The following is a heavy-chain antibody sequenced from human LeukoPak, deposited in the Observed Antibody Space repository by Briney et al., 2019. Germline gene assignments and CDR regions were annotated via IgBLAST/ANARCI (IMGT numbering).Heavy chain of an antibody. V-gene: IGHV5-51*01. CDR2: IYPGDSDT. CDR1: GYSFTSYW. Sequence: GESLKISCKGSGYSFTSYWIGWVRQMPGKGLEWMGIIYPGDSDTRYSPSFQGQVTISADKSISTAYLQWSSLKASDTAMYYCARATVWPTGVPSNWFDPWGQGTLVTVSS. J-gene: IGHJ5*02. D-gene: IGHD4-17*01. CDR3: ARATVWPTGVPSNWFDP.